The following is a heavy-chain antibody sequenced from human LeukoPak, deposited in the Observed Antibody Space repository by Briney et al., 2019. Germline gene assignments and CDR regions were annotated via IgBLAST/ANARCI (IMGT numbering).Heavy chain of an antibody. J-gene: IGHJ4*02. CDR3: ARDFYGDYSFDY. V-gene: IGHV4-31*03. CDR1: GGSISSSSYY. Sequence: SETLSLTCTVSGGSISSSSYYWSWIRQHPGKGLEWIGYIYYSGSTYYNPSLKSRVTISVDTSKNQFSLKLSSVTAADTAVYYCARDFYGDYSFDYWGQGTLVTVSS. CDR2: IYYSGST. D-gene: IGHD4-17*01.